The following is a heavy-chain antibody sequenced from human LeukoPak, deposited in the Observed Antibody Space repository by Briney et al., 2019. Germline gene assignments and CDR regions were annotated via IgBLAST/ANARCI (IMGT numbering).Heavy chain of an antibody. CDR1: GFIFSSYG. CDR2: IWYDGSNE. J-gene: IGHJ3*02. V-gene: IGHV3-33*06. D-gene: IGHD3-22*01. Sequence: GRSLRLSCAASGFIFSSYGMHWVRQAPGKGLEWVAVIWYDGSNEYYADSVKGRFTISRDNSKTTLYLQMNGLRAEDTAMYYCAKDRTHYHDDSTPAFDNWGQGTMVIFSS. CDR3: AKDRTHYHDDSTPAFDN.